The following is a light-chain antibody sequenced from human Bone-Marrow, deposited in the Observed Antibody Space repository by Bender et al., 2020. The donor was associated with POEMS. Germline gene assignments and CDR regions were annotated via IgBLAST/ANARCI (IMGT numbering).Light chain of an antibody. CDR3: CSYAGSSTLV. V-gene: IGLV2-23*01. J-gene: IGLJ2*01. Sequence: QSALTQPASVSGSRGQSITISCTGTTSDIGTYVLVSWYQQFPGKAPKLIIYGDHKRPSGVSSRFSGSKSGNTASLTISGLQAEDEADYHCCSYAGSSTLVFGGGTKLTVL. CDR2: GDH. CDR1: TSDIGTYVL.